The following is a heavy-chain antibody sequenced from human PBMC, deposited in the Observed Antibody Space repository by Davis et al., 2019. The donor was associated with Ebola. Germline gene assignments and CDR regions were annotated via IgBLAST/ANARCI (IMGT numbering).Heavy chain of an antibody. CDR3: AKDLSRYSSGWYIDY. CDR2: ISGSGGST. CDR1: GSTFSSYD. D-gene: IGHD6-19*01. V-gene: IGHV3-23*01. J-gene: IGHJ4*02. Sequence: PGGSLRPSCAASGSTFSSYDMSGVRQAPGKGLEWVSAISGSGGSTYYADSVKGRFTISRDNSKNPLYLQMNSLRAEDTAVYYCAKDLSRYSSGWYIDYWGQGTLVTVSS.